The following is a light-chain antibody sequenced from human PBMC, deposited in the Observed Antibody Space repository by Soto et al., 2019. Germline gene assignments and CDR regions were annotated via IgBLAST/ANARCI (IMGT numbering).Light chain of an antibody. CDR1: SGHSNYV. Sequence: QPVLTQSPSASASLGASVKLTCTLSSGHSNYVIAWHQQQPEKGPRYLMKLNSDGSHSKGDGIPDRFSGSSSGAERYLTISSLQSEDEADYYCQTWGTGVVVFGGGTKLTV. J-gene: IGLJ2*01. V-gene: IGLV4-69*01. CDR2: LNSDGSH. CDR3: QTWGTGVVV.